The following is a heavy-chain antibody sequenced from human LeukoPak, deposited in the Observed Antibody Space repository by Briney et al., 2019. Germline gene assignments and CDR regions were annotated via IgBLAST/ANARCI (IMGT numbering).Heavy chain of an antibody. Sequence: GGSLRLSCAASGFTFSSYGINWVRQAPGKGLEWVSSISGSGGSTDNADSVKGRFTISRDNSKNMLYLQMNSLRAEDTAVYYCARTMVREVVITNFDCWGQRTLVTVSS. V-gene: IGHV3-23*01. CDR1: GFTFSSYG. CDR3: ARTMVREVVITNFDC. CDR2: ISGSGGST. D-gene: IGHD3-10*01. J-gene: IGHJ4*02.